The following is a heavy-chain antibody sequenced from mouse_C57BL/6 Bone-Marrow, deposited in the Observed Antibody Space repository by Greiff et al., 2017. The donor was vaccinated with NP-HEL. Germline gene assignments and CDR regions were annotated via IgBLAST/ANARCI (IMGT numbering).Heavy chain of an antibody. V-gene: IGHV10-1*01. CDR2: IRSKSNNYAT. D-gene: IGHD1-1*01. Sequence: EVQGVESGGGLVQPKGSLKLSCAASGFSFNTYAMNWVRQAPGKGLEWVARIRSKSNNYATYYADSVKDRFTISRDDSESMLYLQMNNLKTEDTAMYYCVRQYYGRYWYFDVWGTGTTVTVSS. CDR1: GFSFNTYA. CDR3: VRQYYGRYWYFDV. J-gene: IGHJ1*03.